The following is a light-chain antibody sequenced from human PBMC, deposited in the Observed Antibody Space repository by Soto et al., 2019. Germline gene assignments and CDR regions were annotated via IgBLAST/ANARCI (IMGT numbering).Light chain of an antibody. J-gene: IGKJ1*01. V-gene: IGKV3D-15*01. CDR2: GAS. Sequence: IVLTQSPGTLSLSPGERVTLSCRASQSVTTRLAWYQHKPGQAPRLLMSGASSRASGVPDRFSGSGSGTEFTLTIDSLQSDDFATYYCQQYDKSPPWTFGQGTKVDIK. CDR1: QSVTTR. CDR3: QQYDKSPPWT.